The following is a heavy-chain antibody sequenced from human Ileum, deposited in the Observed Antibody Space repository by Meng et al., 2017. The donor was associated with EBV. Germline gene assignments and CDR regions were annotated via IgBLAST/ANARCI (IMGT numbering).Heavy chain of an antibody. D-gene: IGHD1-26*01. CDR1: GGSVISAHSF. Sequence: QWHLQESGPGLVKPSDTLSLTCTVSGGSVISAHSFWTWIRQPPGKGLEWIGYMSYSGSTNYSPPLESRVTISVDTSKNQFSLKLSSVTAADTAVYYCAGDPHSGSPHWGQGTLVTVSS. CDR2: MSYSGST. V-gene: IGHV4-61*01. CDR3: AGDPHSGSPH. J-gene: IGHJ4*02.